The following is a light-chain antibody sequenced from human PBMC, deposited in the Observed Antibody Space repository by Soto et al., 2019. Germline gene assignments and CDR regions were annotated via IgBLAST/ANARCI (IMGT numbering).Light chain of an antibody. CDR3: GTWDSSLSVVV. J-gene: IGLJ2*01. CDR2: DNN. CDR1: SSNIGNNY. V-gene: IGLV1-51*01. Sequence: QSVLTQPPSVSAAPGQTVTISCSGSSSNIGNNYVSWYQQLPGTAPKLLIYDNNKRPSGIPDRFSGSKSGTSATLGITGLQTGDEADYYCGTWDSSLSVVVFGGGTKVTLL.